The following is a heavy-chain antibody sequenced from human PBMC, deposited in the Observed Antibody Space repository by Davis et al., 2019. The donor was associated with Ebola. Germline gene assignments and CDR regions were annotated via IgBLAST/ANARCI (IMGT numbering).Heavy chain of an antibody. J-gene: IGHJ6*03. V-gene: IGHV1-69*13. D-gene: IGHD2-2*01. CDR1: GGTFSSYA. Sequence: SVKVSCKASGGTFSSYAISWVRQAPGQGLEWMGGIIPIFGTANYAQKFQGRVTITADESTSTAYMELSSLRSEDTAVYYCARSFQDIVVVPAANYYYYMDVWGKGTTVTVSS. CDR2: IIPIFGTA. CDR3: ARSFQDIVVVPAANYYYYMDV.